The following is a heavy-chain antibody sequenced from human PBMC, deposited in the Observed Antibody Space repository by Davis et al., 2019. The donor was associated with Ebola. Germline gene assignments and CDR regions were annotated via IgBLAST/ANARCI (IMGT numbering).Heavy chain of an antibody. CDR1: GFTFSSYS. D-gene: IGHD2-2*01. J-gene: IGHJ6*04. CDR2: ISSSSSTI. Sequence: GESLKISCAASGFTFSSYSMNWVRQAPGKGLEWVSYISSSSSTIYYADSVKGRFTISRDNAKNSLYLQMNSLRDEDTAVYYCARDAVVPAAPDYYYYYGMDVWGKGTTVTVSS. V-gene: IGHV3-48*02. CDR3: ARDAVVPAAPDYYYYYGMDV.